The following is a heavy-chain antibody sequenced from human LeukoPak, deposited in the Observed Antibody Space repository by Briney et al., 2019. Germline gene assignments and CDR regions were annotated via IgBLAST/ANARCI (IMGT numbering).Heavy chain of an antibody. J-gene: IGHJ4*02. CDR1: GGSFSGYY. CDR2: INHSGSA. D-gene: IGHD4-17*01. CDR3: ARGQGTVTTH. Sequence: SETLSLTCAVSGGSFSGYYWTWIRQPPGKGLEWIGEINHSGSANYNPSLKSRVTISLDTSKNQFSLKLSSVTAADTAVHYCARGQGTVTTHWGQGTLVTVSS. V-gene: IGHV4-34*01.